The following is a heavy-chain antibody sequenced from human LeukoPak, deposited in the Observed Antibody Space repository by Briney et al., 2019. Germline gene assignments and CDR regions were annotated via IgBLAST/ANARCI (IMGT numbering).Heavy chain of an antibody. D-gene: IGHD3-16*02. J-gene: IGHJ4*02. CDR2: LSYDGSDK. CDR3: AKGQASTYDYVWGSYRLENFDY. CDR1: RFIFSSYA. Sequence: SGGSLRLSCAASRFIFSSYAMHWVRQAPGKGLEWVAVLSYDGSDKYYADSVKGRFTISRDNSKNTLYLQMNSLRAEDTAVYYCAKGQASTYDYVWGSYRLENFDYWGQGTLVTVSS. V-gene: IGHV3-30*04.